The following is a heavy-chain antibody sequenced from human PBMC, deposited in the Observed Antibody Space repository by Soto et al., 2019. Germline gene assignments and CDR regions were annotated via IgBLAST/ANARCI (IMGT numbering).Heavy chain of an antibody. V-gene: IGHV3-11*01. CDR2: ISGSGNTI. D-gene: IGHD3-22*01. Sequence: GGSLRLSCAASGFSFRDYYMSWIRQAPGKGLEWISYISGSGNTIYYADSVKGRFIISRDNAKNSLFLQMNSLRADDTAVYYCARDRLPMVVVVMAWFDPWGQGTLVTVSS. CDR1: GFSFRDYY. J-gene: IGHJ5*02. CDR3: ARDRLPMVVVVMAWFDP.